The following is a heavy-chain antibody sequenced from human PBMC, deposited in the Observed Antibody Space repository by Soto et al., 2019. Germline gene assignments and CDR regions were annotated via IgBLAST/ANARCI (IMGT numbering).Heavy chain of an antibody. D-gene: IGHD1-26*01. J-gene: IGHJ4*02. CDR1: GGSISSSSYY. CDR2: IYYSGST. V-gene: IGHV4-39*01. CDR3: ARQSGTYYFQFDY. Sequence: LSLTCTVSGGSISSSSYYWGWIRQPPGKGLEWIGSIYYSGSTYYNPSLKSRVTISVDTSKNQFSLKLSSVTAADTAVFYCARQSGTYYFQFDYWGQGTLVTVSS.